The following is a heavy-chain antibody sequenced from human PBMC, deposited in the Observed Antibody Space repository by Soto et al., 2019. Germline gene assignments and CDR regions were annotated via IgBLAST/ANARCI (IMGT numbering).Heavy chain of an antibody. D-gene: IGHD1-26*01. Sequence: ASVKVSCKASGYTFTSYDINWVRQATGQGLEWMGWMNPNSGNTGYAQKFQGRVTMTRNTSISTAYMELSSLRSEDTAVYYCARANSGSYYWSSYWYFDLWGRGTLVTVSS. CDR2: MNPNSGNT. CDR1: GYTFTSYD. CDR3: ARANSGSYYWSSYWYFDL. J-gene: IGHJ2*01. V-gene: IGHV1-8*01.